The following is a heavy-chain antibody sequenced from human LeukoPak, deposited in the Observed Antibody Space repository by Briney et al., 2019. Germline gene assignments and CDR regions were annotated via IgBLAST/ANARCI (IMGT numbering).Heavy chain of an antibody. CDR1: GFTFSNYA. CDR2: ISYDGSNK. CDR3: ASSYDSSGYYSADFDY. Sequence: GGSLRLSCAASGFTFSNYAMHWVRQAPGKGLEWVAVISYDGSNKYYADSVKGRFTISRDNSKNTLYLQMNSLRAEDTAVYYCASSYDSSGYYSADFDYWGQGTLVTVSS. J-gene: IGHJ4*02. D-gene: IGHD3-22*01. V-gene: IGHV3-30-3*01.